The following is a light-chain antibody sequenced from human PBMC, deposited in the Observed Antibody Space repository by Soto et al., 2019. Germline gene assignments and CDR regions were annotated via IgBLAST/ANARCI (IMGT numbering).Light chain of an antibody. CDR2: GAS. Sequence: EIVMTQSPATLSVSPGERATLSCRASQSIGSNLAWYQQKPGQSHRLLIYGASTRATGLPARFSGSGSGTEFTLTIRSLQSEDFALYYCKQYNNWPITFSQGTRLEIK. J-gene: IGKJ5*01. CDR3: KQYNNWPIT. CDR1: QSIGSN. V-gene: IGKV3-15*01.